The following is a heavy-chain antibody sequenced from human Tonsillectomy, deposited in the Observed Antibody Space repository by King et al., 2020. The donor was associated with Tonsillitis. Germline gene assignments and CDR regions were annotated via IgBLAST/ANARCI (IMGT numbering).Heavy chain of an antibody. CDR1: GFTFSTYS. Sequence: VQLVESGGGLVQPGGSLRLSCVASGFTFSTYSMNWVRQAPGKGLEWVSYVRTGLSVVTYADSVKGRFTISRDNAKNSLYLQMNSLRAEETAVYYCVRDHVYGFDIWGQGTMVTVSS. CDR2: VRTGLSVV. CDR3: VRDHVYGFDI. J-gene: IGHJ3*02. V-gene: IGHV3-48*04.